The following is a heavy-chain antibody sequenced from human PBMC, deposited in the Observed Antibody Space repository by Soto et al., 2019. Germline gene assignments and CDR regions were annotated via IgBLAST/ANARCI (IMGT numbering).Heavy chain of an antibody. J-gene: IGHJ6*02. CDR3: VRDWQHQLVAPTRSYYYYAMDV. Sequence: QVQLVQSGAEVKKPGASVKVSCKASGYTFTGYYMHWVRQAPGQGLEWMGWINPTSGGTNYAQMFQGLVTMTRDRSISTAHMELSRLRSDETAVYYFVRDWQHQLVAPTRSYYYYAMDVRGQGTTVTVSS. D-gene: IGHD6-13*01. CDR1: GYTFTGYY. CDR2: INPTSGGT. V-gene: IGHV1-2*04.